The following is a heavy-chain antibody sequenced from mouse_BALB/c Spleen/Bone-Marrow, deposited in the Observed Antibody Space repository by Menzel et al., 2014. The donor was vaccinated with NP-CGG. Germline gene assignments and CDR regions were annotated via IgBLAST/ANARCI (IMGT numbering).Heavy chain of an antibody. CDR1: GFSLTSYG. V-gene: IGHV2-5-1*01. J-gene: IGHJ3*01. CDR2: IWRGGSA. D-gene: IGHD2-2*01. CDR3: AKMGLRSWFAY. Sequence: VKLMESGPSLVQPSQSLSITCTVSGFSLTSYGVHWVRQSPGKGLEWLGVIWRGGSADHNAAFMSRLSITKDNSKSQVFFKMNSLQADDTAIYYCAKMGLRSWFAYWGQGTLVTVSA.